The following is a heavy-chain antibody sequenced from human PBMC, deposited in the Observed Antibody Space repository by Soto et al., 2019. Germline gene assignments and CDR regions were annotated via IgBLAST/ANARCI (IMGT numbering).Heavy chain of an antibody. CDR1: GFTFSRYA. V-gene: IGHV3-23*01. J-gene: IGHJ6*02. D-gene: IGHD2-15*01. CDR3: AKGRVKTDIVVVVAATTGYYYGMEV. Sequence: VSLRLSCAASGFTFSRYAMSCVRQAPGKELEWVSAISGSGGSTYYADSVKGRFTISRDNSKNTLYLQMNSLRAEDTAVYYCAKGRVKTDIVVVVAATTGYYYGMEVWGQGTTVTVXS. CDR2: ISGSGGST.